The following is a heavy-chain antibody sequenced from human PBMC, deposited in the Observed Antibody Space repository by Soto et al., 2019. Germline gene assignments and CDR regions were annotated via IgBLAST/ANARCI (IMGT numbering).Heavy chain of an antibody. D-gene: IGHD3-16*01. CDR3: AKGPRHDYIWGSYKA. CDR2: ISGSGGST. Sequence: EVQLLESGGGLVQPGGSLRLSCAASGFTISSYAMSWVRQAPGKGLEWVSAISGSGGSTYYADSVKGRFTISRDNSKNTLYLQMNSLRAEDTAVYYCAKGPRHDYIWGSYKAWGQGTLVTVSS. CDR1: GFTISSYA. J-gene: IGHJ4*02. V-gene: IGHV3-23*01.